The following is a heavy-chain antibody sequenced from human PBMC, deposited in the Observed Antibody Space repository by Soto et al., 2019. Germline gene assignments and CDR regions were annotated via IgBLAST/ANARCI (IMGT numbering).Heavy chain of an antibody. J-gene: IGHJ4*02. Sequence: QLQLQESGSGLVKPSQTLSLTCAVSGGSISSGGYSWSWIRQPPGKGLEWIGYIYHSGSTYYNPSRKSRDTISVDRSKNQFSLKLSSVTAADTAVYYCARAGGLGAVAADYWGQGTLVTVSS. CDR3: ARAGGLGAVAADY. CDR2: IYHSGST. V-gene: IGHV4-30-2*01. D-gene: IGHD6-19*01. CDR1: GGSISSGGYS.